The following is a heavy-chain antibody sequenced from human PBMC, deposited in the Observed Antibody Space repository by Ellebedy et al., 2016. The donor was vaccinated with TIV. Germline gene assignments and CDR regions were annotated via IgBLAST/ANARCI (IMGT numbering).Heavy chain of an antibody. CDR2: IKQDGTER. V-gene: IGHV3-7*01. Sequence: GESLKISCAATGFDFRNYWMSWVRQAPGKGLEWVANIKQDGTERYYAESVKGRFSISRDNAKNSLYLQMNSLRPEDTAVYFCARILSGPYFDHWGQGSLVTVSS. CDR1: GFDFRNYW. CDR3: ARILSGPYFDH. J-gene: IGHJ4*02. D-gene: IGHD1-26*01.